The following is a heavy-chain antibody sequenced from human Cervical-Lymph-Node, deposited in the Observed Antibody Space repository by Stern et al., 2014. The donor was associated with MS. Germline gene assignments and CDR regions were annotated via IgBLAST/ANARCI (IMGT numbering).Heavy chain of an antibody. CDR2: MIPIFGTA. CDR1: GGTFSSYA. D-gene: IGHD2-15*01. V-gene: IGHV1-69*01. CDR3: ARGSRYCSGGSCY. J-gene: IGHJ4*02. Sequence: VQLVESGAEVKKPGSSVKVSCKASGGTFSSYAISWVRQAPGQGLEWMGGMIPIFGTANYAQKFQGRVTMTADESTSTAYMELSSLRSEDTAGYYCARGSRYCSGGSCYWGQGTLVTVSS.